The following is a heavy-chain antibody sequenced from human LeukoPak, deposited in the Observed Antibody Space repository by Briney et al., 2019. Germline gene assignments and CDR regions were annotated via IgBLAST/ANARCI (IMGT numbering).Heavy chain of an antibody. CDR2: IIPVLRKT. V-gene: IGHV1-69*08. Sequence: ASVKVSCKTSGYTFSTYTINWVRQAPGQGLEWMGRIIPVLRKTNYAQKFQGRVTIAADTSTDTAYMDLTSLRSEDTAVYYCGRGGQVSTGAHFDSWGQGSLVIVSA. J-gene: IGHJ4*02. CDR1: GYTFSTYT. CDR3: GRGGQVSTGAHFDS. D-gene: IGHD1-26*01.